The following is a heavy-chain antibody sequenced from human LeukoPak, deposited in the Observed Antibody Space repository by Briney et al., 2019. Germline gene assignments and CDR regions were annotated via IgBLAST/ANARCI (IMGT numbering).Heavy chain of an antibody. Sequence: SETLSLTCTVSGGSISSYYWSRIRQPPGKGLEWIGYIYYSGSTNYNPSLKSRVTISVDTSKNQFSLKLSSVTAADTAAYYCARHNPRYCRGGSCYRLLDPWGQGTLVTVSS. J-gene: IGHJ5*02. CDR3: ARHNPRYCRGGSCYRLLDP. V-gene: IGHV4-59*08. CDR2: IYYSGST. D-gene: IGHD2-15*01. CDR1: GGSISSYY.